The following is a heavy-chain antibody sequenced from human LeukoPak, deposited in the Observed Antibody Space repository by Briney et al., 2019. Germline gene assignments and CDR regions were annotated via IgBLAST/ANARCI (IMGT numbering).Heavy chain of an antibody. CDR1: GFTFSDYY. CDR3: ARRRWITALFDY. D-gene: IGHD3-16*01. Sequence: GGSLRLSCAASGFTFSDYYMSWIRQAPGKGLECVSYISSGTIIYYADSVQGRFTISRDNANNSVYLQLNSLRAEDTAVYYCARRRWITALFDYWGQGTLVTVSS. V-gene: IGHV3-11*01. J-gene: IGHJ4*02. CDR2: ISSGTII.